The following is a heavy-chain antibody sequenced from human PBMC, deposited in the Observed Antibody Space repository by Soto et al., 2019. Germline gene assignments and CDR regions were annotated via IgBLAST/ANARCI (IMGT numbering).Heavy chain of an antibody. Sequence: EVQLVESGGGLVQPGGSLRLSCAASGFTFSSYSMKWVRQAPGKGLEWVSYISRSSSTKYYADSVKGRFTISRDNAKNSLYLQMNSLRDEDTAVYYCARDVGYYYDSSGYYRFDYWGQGTLVTVSS. D-gene: IGHD3-22*01. CDR1: GFTFSSYS. CDR2: ISRSSSTK. J-gene: IGHJ4*02. CDR3: ARDVGYYYDSSGYYRFDY. V-gene: IGHV3-48*02.